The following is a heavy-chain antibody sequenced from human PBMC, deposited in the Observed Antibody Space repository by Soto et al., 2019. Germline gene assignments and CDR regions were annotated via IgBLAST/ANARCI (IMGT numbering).Heavy chain of an antibody. CDR2: IYHSGST. D-gene: IGHD2-15*01. J-gene: IGHJ4*02. CDR1: GGSISSGGYS. CDR3: ARVAYPSYCSGGSCYSAAFDY. V-gene: IGHV4-30-2*01. Sequence: PSETLSLTCAVSGGSISSGGYSWSWIRQPPGKGLEWIGYIYHSGSTYYNPSLKSRVTISVDRSKNQFSLKLSSVTAADTAVYYCARVAYPSYCSGGSCYSAAFDYWGQGTLVTVSS.